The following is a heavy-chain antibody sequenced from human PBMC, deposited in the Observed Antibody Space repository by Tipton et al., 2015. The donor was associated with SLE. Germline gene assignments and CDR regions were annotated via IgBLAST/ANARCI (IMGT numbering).Heavy chain of an antibody. V-gene: IGHV4-59*08. CDR2: IYYSGST. J-gene: IGHJ4*02. D-gene: IGHD2-8*02. Sequence: TLSLTCTVSGGSMSSYYWSWIRQPPGKGLEWIGYIYYSGSTNYNPSLKSRVTISVDTSKNQFSLKLSSVTAADTAVYYCARGTYSTGGPFDYWGQGTLVTVSS. CDR3: ARGTYSTGGPFDY. CDR1: GGSMSSYY.